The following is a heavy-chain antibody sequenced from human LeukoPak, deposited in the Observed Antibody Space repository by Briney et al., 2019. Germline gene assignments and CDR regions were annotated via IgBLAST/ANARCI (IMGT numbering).Heavy chain of an antibody. CDR3: TKVTSTGSCYQSDY. J-gene: IGHJ4*02. Sequence: PGGSLRLSCVASGFTFNNYGMTWVRQAPGKGLEWLSGLSSGGGSPYYADSVKGRFTISRDNSKNTLFLQMNSLRAEDTATYYCTKVTSTGSCYQSDYWGQGTLVTVSS. V-gene: IGHV3-23*01. CDR1: GFTFNNYG. CDR2: LSSGGGSP. D-gene: IGHD2-15*01.